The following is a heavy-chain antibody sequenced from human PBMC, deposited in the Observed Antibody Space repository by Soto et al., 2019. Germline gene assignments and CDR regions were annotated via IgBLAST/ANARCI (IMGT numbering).Heavy chain of an antibody. D-gene: IGHD2-15*01. V-gene: IGHV3-23*01. CDR3: AKGVAEAIVYFDY. CDR2: ISGSGGST. CDR1: GFTFSSYA. Sequence: GGSLRLSCAASGFTFSSYAMSWVRQAPGKGLEWVSAISGSGGSTCYADSVKGRFTISRDNSKNTLYLQMNSLRAEDTAVYYCAKGVAEAIVYFDYWDQGTLVTVSS. J-gene: IGHJ4*02.